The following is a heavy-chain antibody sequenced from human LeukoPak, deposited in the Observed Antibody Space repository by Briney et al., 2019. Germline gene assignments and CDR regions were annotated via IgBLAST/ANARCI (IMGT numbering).Heavy chain of an antibody. CDR2: IWYDGSNK. V-gene: IGHV3-33*01. J-gene: IGHJ4*02. CDR1: GFTFSSYG. Sequence: PGGSLRLSCAASGFTFSSYGMHWVRQAPGQGLEWVAVIWYDGSNKYYADSVKGRFTISRDNSKNTLYLQMSSLRAEDTAVYYCARDWGYYGSGSYDWGQGTLVTVSS. CDR3: ARDWGYYGSGSYD. D-gene: IGHD3-10*01.